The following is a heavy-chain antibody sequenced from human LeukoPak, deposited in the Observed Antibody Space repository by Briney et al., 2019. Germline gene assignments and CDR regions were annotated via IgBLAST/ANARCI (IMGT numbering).Heavy chain of an antibody. Sequence: PGGSLRLSCAASGFTFNNYAMSWVRQAPGKGLEWVSAISAKSGTTYYADSVKGRFTISRDNSDNTLFLQMNSLRAEDTAVYYCAKEPREYCSSTSCPNWFDSWGQGTLVTVSS. CDR2: ISAKSGTT. V-gene: IGHV3-23*01. CDR1: GFTFNNYA. J-gene: IGHJ5*01. CDR3: AKEPREYCSSTSCPNWFDS. D-gene: IGHD2-2*01.